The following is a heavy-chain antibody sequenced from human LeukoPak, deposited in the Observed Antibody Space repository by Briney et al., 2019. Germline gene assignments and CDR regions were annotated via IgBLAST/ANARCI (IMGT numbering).Heavy chain of an antibody. Sequence: GGSLRLSCAASGFTFTSYSMNWVRQAPGKGLEWVSTISGGGGSTYYADSVKGRFTISRDNSKNTLYLQVNSLRAEDTAVYYCAREQSDAKIYRDWGQGTLVTVSS. CDR2: ISGGGGST. CDR3: AREQSDAKIYRD. V-gene: IGHV3-23*01. CDR1: GFTFTSYS. D-gene: IGHD2/OR15-2a*01. J-gene: IGHJ4*02.